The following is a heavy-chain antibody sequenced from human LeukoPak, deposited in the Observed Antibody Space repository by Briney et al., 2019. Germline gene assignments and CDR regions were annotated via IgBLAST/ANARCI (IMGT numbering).Heavy chain of an antibody. CDR1: GYRFTTYG. CDR3: ARGSGAGSYYNYGMDV. CDR2: ISVYNGKT. J-gene: IGHJ6*02. V-gene: IGHV1-18*01. Sequence: ASVKVSCKASGYRFTTYGISWVRQAPGQGLEWIGWISVYNGKTNYAQKLQGRVTMTTDTSTNTAYMELRSLRSDDTALYYCARGSGAGSYYNYGMDVWGQGTTVTVSS. D-gene: IGHD3-10*01.